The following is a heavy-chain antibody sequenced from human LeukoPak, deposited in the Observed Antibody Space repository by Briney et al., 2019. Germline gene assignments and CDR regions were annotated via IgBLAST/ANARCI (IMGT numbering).Heavy chain of an antibody. CDR2: INPNSGGT. J-gene: IGHJ3*02. V-gene: IGHV1-2*02. CDR3: ARDLLGLRFFRGYAFDI. D-gene: IGHD3-3*01. CDR1: GYTFTGYY. Sequence: GGSVKVFCKASGYTFTGYYMHWVRQAPGQGLEWMGWINPNSGGTNYAQKFQGRVTMTRDTSISTAYMELSRLRSDDTAVYYCARDLLGLRFFRGYAFDIWGQGTMVTVSS.